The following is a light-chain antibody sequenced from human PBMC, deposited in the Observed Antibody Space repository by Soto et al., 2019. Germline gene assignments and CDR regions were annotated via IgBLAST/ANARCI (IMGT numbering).Light chain of an antibody. CDR1: QTISSW. V-gene: IGKV1-5*03. Sequence: DIQMTQSPSTLCGSSAHRVTITFRASQTISSWLAWYQQKPGKDPKLLIYKASTLKSGVTSRFSGSGSGTEFTLTISSLQPDDFATYYCKHYNSYSEAFGQGTTGDI. CDR3: KHYNSYSEA. J-gene: IGKJ1*01. CDR2: KAS.